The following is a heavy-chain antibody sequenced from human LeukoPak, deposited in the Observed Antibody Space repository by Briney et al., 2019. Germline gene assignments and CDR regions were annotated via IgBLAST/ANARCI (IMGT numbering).Heavy chain of an antibody. CDR1: GFTFSSYS. V-gene: IGHV3-48*01. D-gene: IGHD3-3*01. Sequence: GGSLRLSCAASGFTFSSYSMNWVRQAPGKGLEWVSYISSSSSTIYYADSVKGRFTISRDNSKNTMFLQMNSLRAEDTAVYHCARDRSGYANDAFDFWGQGTMVTVSS. CDR3: ARDRSGYANDAFDF. J-gene: IGHJ3*01. CDR2: ISSSSSTI.